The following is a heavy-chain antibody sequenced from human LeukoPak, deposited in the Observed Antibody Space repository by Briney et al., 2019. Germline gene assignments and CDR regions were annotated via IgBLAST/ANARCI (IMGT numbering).Heavy chain of an antibody. J-gene: IGHJ5*02. CDR3: ARHPDHWFDP. V-gene: IGHV3-7*01. Sequence: GGSLRLSCTASGFTFSSYWMTWVRQAPGKGLEWVANIKQDGSEKRYVDSVKGRFTISRDNAKNSLYLQMNSLKAEDTAVYYCARHPDHWFDPWGQGTLATVSS. CDR1: GFTFSSYW. CDR2: IKQDGSEK.